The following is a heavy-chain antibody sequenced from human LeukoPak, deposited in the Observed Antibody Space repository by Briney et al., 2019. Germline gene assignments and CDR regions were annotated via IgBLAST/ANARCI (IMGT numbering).Heavy chain of an antibody. CDR1: EFTFSSYW. J-gene: IGHJ4*02. D-gene: IGHD5-18*01. CDR3: WRGPDRALASDGVDY. CDR2: INRSGST. V-gene: IGHV4-34*01. Sequence: PGGSLRLSCAASEFTFSSYWMSWVRQPPGKGLEWVWEINRSGSTNYNPSLVSGGTISVDAYKNQFLVMLSSVLAADAAVFYCWRGPDRALASDGVDYWRQGTLVSVSS.